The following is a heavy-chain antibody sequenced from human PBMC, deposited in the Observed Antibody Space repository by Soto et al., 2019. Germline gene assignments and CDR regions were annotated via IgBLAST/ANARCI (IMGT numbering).Heavy chain of an antibody. CDR1: GGSISSSSYY. J-gene: IGHJ6*02. Sequence: SETLSLTCTVSGGSISSSSYYWGWIRQPPGKGLEWIGEIYHSGSANYNPTVQSRVTMSVDKSKNQFSLKLYSVTAADTAVYYCARYYGDYGGYYFYGMDVWGQGTTVTVSS. CDR2: IYHSGSA. CDR3: ARYYGDYGGYYFYGMDV. D-gene: IGHD4-17*01. V-gene: IGHV4-39*07.